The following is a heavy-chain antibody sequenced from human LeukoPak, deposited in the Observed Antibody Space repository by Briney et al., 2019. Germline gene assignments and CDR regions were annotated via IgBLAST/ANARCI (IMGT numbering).Heavy chain of an antibody. Sequence: PGGSLRLSCAASGFTFSSYAMSWVRQAPGKGLEWVSAISGSGGNTYYADSVKGRFTISRDNSKNTLYLQMNSLRAEDTAVYYCAKDGSGSSTTACLGYWGQGTLVTVSS. CDR1: GFTFSSYA. D-gene: IGHD3-16*01. CDR3: AKDGSGSSTTACLGY. J-gene: IGHJ4*02. CDR2: ISGSGGNT. V-gene: IGHV3-23*01.